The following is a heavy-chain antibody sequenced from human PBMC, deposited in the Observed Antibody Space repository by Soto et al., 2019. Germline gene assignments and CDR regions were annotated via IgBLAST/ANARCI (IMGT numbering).Heavy chain of an antibody. CDR2: IRSSSSYI. V-gene: IGHV3-21*01. J-gene: IGHJ4*02. Sequence: EVQLVESGGGLVKPGGSLRLSCAASGFTFSSYSMNWVRQAPGKGLEWVSSIRSSSSYIYYADSVKGRFTISRDNAKNSLYLQMSSLRAEDTAVYYCARDQGAGGGNSLDYWGQGTLVTVSS. CDR1: GFTFSSYS. D-gene: IGHD2-21*02. CDR3: ARDQGAGGGNSLDY.